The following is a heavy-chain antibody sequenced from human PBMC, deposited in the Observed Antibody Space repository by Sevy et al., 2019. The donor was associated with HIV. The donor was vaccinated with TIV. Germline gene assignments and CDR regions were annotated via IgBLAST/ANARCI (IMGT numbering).Heavy chain of an antibody. Sequence: GGCLRLSCAASGFTFTSYAMNWVRQAPGKGLEWVSAISGSESSTYYADSVKGRFTISRDNSKNTLYLQMNNLRAEDTALYYCAKDIVVVVGDAFDIWGQGTMVTVSS. CDR1: GFTFTSYA. V-gene: IGHV3-23*01. D-gene: IGHD2-2*01. J-gene: IGHJ3*02. CDR3: AKDIVVVVGDAFDI. CDR2: ISGSESST.